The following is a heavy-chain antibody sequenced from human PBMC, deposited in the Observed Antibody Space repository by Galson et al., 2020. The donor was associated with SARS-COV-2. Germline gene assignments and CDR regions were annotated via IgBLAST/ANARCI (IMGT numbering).Heavy chain of an antibody. V-gene: IGHV4-4*02. D-gene: IGHD3-10*01. J-gene: IGHJ5*02. CDR2: IFHTGST. Sequence: ASETLSLTCAVSGGLISSGTWWSWVRQPPGKGLEWIGEIFHTGSTRYDPSLKSRVTISVDKSKNQFSLNLSSVTAADTGVYYCVTWREYDDYRPWGQGTLVTVSS. CDR1: GGLISSGTW. CDR3: VTWREYDDYRP.